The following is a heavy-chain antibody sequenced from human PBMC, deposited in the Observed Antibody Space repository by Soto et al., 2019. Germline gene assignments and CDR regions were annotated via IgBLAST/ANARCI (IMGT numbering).Heavy chain of an antibody. J-gene: IGHJ5*02. V-gene: IGHV4-34*01. D-gene: IGHD2-15*01. CDR3: ARSGSVVVAAIVRGARRFDP. CDR2: INHSGST. Sequence: QVQLQQWGAGLLKPSETLSLTCAVYGGSFSGYYWSWIRQPPGKGLEWIGEINHSGSTNYNPSLRSRVTLSVDTCEDQFSLKLSSVTAADTAVYYCARSGSVVVAAIVRGARRFDPWGQGTLVTVSS. CDR1: GGSFSGYY.